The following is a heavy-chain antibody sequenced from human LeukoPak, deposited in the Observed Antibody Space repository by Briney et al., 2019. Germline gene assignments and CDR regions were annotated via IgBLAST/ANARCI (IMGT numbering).Heavy chain of an antibody. V-gene: IGHV3-74*01. CDR1: GFTFSSYW. J-gene: IGHJ4*02. CDR2: INSDGSGT. D-gene: IGHD5-24*01. CDR3: ARGGYNGFDY. Sequence: GGSLRLSCAASGFTFSSYWVHWVRHAPGKGLVWVSRINSDGSGTSYTDSVEGRFTISRDNAKNTLYLQMNSMRAEDTAVYYCARGGYNGFDYWGQGTLVTVSS.